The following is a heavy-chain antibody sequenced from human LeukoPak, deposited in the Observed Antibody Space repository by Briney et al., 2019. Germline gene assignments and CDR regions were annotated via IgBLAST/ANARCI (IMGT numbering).Heavy chain of an antibody. CDR3: ATIGYCSTITCPPADY. D-gene: IGHD2-2*01. V-gene: IGHV3-20*01. CDR2: INWNGGST. CDR1: GFTFSSYA. Sequence: GGSLRLSCAASGFTFSSYAMSWVRQAPGKGLEWVSGINWNGGSTGYTDSVKGRFTISRDNAKNSLYLQMNSLRAEDTALYHCATIGYCSTITCPPADYWGQGTLVTVSS. J-gene: IGHJ4*02.